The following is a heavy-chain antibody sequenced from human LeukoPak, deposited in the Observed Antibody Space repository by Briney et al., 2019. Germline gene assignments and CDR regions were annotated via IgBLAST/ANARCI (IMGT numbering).Heavy chain of an antibody. V-gene: IGHV3-30*04. Sequence: PGRSLRLSCAASGFTFSSYAMHWVRQAPGKGLEWVAVISYDGSNKYYADSVKGRFTISRDNAQNSLSLQMNSLGAEDTAVYYCVRYGVAYGMDVWGQGTTVTVS. J-gene: IGHJ6*02. D-gene: IGHD2-15*01. CDR1: GFTFSSYA. CDR3: VRYGVAYGMDV. CDR2: ISYDGSNK.